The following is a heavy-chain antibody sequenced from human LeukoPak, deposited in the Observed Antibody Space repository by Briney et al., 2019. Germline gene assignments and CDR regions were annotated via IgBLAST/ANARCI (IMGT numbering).Heavy chain of an antibody. CDR2: IYYSGST. D-gene: IGHD2-21*02. J-gene: IGHJ4*02. V-gene: IGHV4-39*01. CDR3: ARGGYCGGDCYFYY. Sequence: SETLSLTCTVSGGSIGSTNYYWGWIRQPPGKGLEWIANIYYSGSTYYNPSLRSRVTISVDTSKNQFSLKLSSVTAADTAVYYCARGGYCGGDCYFYYWGQGTLVTVSS. CDR1: GGSIGSTNYY.